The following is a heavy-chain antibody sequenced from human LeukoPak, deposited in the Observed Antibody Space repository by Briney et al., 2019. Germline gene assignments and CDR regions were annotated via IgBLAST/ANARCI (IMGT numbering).Heavy chain of an antibody. D-gene: IGHD4-23*01. J-gene: IGHJ4*02. CDR1: GGSISTYY. CDR2: FYYTGST. V-gene: IGHV4-59*01. CDR3: ARGGNALDY. Sequence: SETLSLTCTVSGGSISTYYWSWIRQPPGKGLDWIGSFYYTGSTNYNPSLRSRVTISLDTSKNQISPRLSSVTAADTAVYYCARGGNALDYWGQGTLVTVSS.